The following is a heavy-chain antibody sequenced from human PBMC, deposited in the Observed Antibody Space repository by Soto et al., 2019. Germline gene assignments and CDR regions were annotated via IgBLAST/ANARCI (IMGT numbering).Heavy chain of an antibody. CDR1: GGTFSNYA. V-gene: IGHV1-69*12. CDR2: IIPIFGTA. Sequence: QVQLVQSGAEVKKPGSSVKVSCKASGGTFSNYAISWVRQAPGQGLEWMGGIIPIFGTANYAQKFQGRVTITADEPTSTAYMKLNSLRAEDTAVYYCARPLTPYCSGGRCCSGLDYWGQGTLVTGSS. J-gene: IGHJ4*02. CDR3: ARPLTPYCSGGRCCSGLDY. D-gene: IGHD2-15*01.